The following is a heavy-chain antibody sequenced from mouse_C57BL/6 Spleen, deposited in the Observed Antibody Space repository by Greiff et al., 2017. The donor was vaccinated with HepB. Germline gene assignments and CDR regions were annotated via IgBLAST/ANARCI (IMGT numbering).Heavy chain of an antibody. CDR3: ARGIYYDYDVGYFDV. J-gene: IGHJ1*03. CDR2: INPSNGGT. CDR1: GYTFTSYW. D-gene: IGHD2-4*01. V-gene: IGHV1-53*01. Sequence: VKLQQPGTELVKPGASVKLSCKASGYTFTSYWMHWVKQRPGQGLEWIGNINPSNGGTNYNEKFKSKATLTVDKSSSTAYMQLSSLTSEDSAVYYCARGIYYDYDVGYFDVWGTGTTVTVSS.